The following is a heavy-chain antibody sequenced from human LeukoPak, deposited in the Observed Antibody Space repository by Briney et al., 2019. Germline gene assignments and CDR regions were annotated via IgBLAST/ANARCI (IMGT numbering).Heavy chain of an antibody. D-gene: IGHD3-10*01. CDR1: GYSFTTYW. V-gene: IGHV5-10-1*01. J-gene: IGHJ3*02. CDR2: IDPSDSYA. CDR3: ARRGFGEDLHI. Sequence: GESLKISCKGSGYSFTTYWITWVRQMPGKGLEWMGRIDPSDSYANYSPSFQGHVTISTDKSISTAYLQWSSLKASDTAMYYCARRGFGEDLHIWGQGTMVTVSS.